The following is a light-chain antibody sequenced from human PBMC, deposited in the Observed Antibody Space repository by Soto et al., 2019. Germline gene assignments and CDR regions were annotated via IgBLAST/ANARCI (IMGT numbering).Light chain of an antibody. V-gene: IGLV2-8*01. CDR3: SSFGGGNKVL. CDR1: SSDVGGYNF. CDR2: EVT. Sequence: QSALIQPPSASGSPGQSVTISCTGTSSDVGGYNFVSWYQQHPGKVPKSVIYEVTKRPSGVPDRFSGSKSGNTASLTVSGLQAEDEADYYCSSFGGGNKVLFGGGTKLNVL. J-gene: IGLJ3*02.